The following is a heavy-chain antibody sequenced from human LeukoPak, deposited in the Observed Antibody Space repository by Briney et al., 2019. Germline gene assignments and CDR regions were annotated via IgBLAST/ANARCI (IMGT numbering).Heavy chain of an antibody. CDR3: ARVSQQLAHANLYYYYYGMDV. V-gene: IGHV1-69*04. D-gene: IGHD6-13*01. Sequence: GASVKVSCKASGGTFSSYAISWVRQAPGQGLEWMGRIIPILGIANYAQKFQGRVTITADKSTSTAYMELSSLRSEDMAVYYCARVSQQLAHANLYYYYYGMDVWGQGTTVTVSS. CDR2: IIPILGIA. CDR1: GGTFSSYA. J-gene: IGHJ6*02.